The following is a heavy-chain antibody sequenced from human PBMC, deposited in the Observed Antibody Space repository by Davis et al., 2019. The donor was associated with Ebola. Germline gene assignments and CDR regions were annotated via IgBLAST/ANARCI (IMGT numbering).Heavy chain of an antibody. V-gene: IGHV4-34*01. D-gene: IGHD5-18*01. CDR3: ARDEGYSYGLGH. CDR2: INHSGST. Sequence: ESLKISCAASGFTFSSYWMHWVRQAPGKGLEWIGEINHSGSTNYNPSLKSRVTISVDTSKNQFSLKLSSVTAADTAVYYCARDEGYSYGLGHWGQGTLVTVSS. CDR1: GFTFSSYW. J-gene: IGHJ4*02.